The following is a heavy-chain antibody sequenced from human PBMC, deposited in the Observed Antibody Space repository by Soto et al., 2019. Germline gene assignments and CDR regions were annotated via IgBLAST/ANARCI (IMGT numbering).Heavy chain of an antibody. CDR3: ASEGMVYAPSSWLDP. V-gene: IGHV4-30-4*01. J-gene: IGHJ5*02. D-gene: IGHD2-8*01. Sequence: SETLSLTCTVSGGSISSGDYYWSWIRQPPGKGLEWIGYIYYSGSTYYNPSLKSRVTISVDTSKNQFSLKLSSVTAADTAVYYCASEGMVYAPSSWLDPWGQGTMVTVSS. CDR1: GGSISSGDYY. CDR2: IYYSGST.